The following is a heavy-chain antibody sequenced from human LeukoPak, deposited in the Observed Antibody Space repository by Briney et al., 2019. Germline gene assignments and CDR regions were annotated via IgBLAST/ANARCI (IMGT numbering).Heavy chain of an antibody. CDR1: GVSSSSSY. D-gene: IGHD5-18*01. J-gene: IGHJ4*02. Sequence: SETLSLTCTVSGVSSSSSYWSWIRQPPGKGLEWIGYIYYSGSTNYNPSLKSRVTISVDTSKNQFSLKLSSVTAADTAVYYCARQRGERGYSYGTFDYWGQGTLVTVSS. V-gene: IGHV4-59*08. CDR3: ARQRGERGYSYGTFDY. CDR2: IYYSGST.